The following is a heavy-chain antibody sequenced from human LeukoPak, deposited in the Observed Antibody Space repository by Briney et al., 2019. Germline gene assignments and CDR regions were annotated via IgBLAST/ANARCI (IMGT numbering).Heavy chain of an antibody. Sequence: GDIYYSGSTNYNPSLKSRVTISVDTSKNQFSLKLSSVTAADTAVYYCAREAVAGTTGPYFDYWGQGTLVTVSS. V-gene: IGHV4-59*01. CDR2: IYYSGST. D-gene: IGHD6-19*01. J-gene: IGHJ4*02. CDR3: AREAVAGTTGPYFDY.